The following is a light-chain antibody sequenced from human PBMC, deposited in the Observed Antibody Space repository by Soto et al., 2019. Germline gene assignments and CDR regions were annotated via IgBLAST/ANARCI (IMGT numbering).Light chain of an antibody. J-gene: IGKJ3*01. V-gene: IGKV1-9*01. CDR2: AAS. Sequence: IQLTQSPSSLSASVGARVTITCPARQGISSYLAWYQQKPGKAPKLLIYAASTLQSGVPSRFSGSGSGTDFTLTISSLQPEDFATYYCQQLNSYPLFTFGHGTKVDMK. CDR3: QQLNSYPLFT. CDR1: QGISSY.